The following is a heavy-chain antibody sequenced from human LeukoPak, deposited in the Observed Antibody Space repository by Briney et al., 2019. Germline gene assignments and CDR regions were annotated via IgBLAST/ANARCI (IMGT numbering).Heavy chain of an antibody. CDR2: IKQDGSEK. D-gene: IGHD5-18*01. Sequence: GGSLRLSCAASGFSFGSNWVNWVRQAPGKGLEWVANIKQDGSEKYYVDSVKGRFTISRDNAKNSLYLQLNSLRAEDTAVYYCARDWEYSYGNDYWGQGTLVTVSS. CDR1: GFSFGSNW. J-gene: IGHJ4*02. CDR3: ARDWEYSYGNDY. V-gene: IGHV3-7*05.